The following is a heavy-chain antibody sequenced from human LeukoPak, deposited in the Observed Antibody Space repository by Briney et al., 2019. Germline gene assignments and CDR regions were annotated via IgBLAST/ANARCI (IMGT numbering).Heavy chain of an antibody. Sequence: GGSLRLSCAASGFTFSSYAMHWVRQAPGKGLEWVALISYDGSDKYYADSVKGRFTISRDNARNTLYLQMNSLRGEDTAVYYCAKWIGARAAHFFHYWGQGTLVTVSS. D-gene: IGHD3-10*01. CDR2: ISYDGSDK. CDR3: AKWIGARAAHFFHY. V-gene: IGHV3-30*18. J-gene: IGHJ4*02. CDR1: GFTFSSYA.